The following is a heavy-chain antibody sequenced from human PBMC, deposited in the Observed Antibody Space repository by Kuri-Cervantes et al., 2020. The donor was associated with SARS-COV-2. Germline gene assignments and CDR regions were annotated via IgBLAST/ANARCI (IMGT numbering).Heavy chain of an antibody. D-gene: IGHD3-22*01. CDR2: VYYSADGT. J-gene: IGHJ4*02. Sequence: SGPTLVKPTQTLTLTCTFSGFSLSTSGMCVSWIRQPPGKGLEWIGSVYYSADGTYYNPSLKSRVTISMDTSKNQFSLKLGSVTAADMAVYYCARLERFVAYYDSSGKEDMGLFDYWGQGTRVTVSS. V-gene: IGHV4-39*01. CDR3: ARLERFVAYYDSSGKEDMGLFDY. CDR1: GFSLSTSGMC.